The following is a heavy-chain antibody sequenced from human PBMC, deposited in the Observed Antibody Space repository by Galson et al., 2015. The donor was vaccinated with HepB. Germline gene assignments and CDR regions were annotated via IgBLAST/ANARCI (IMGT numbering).Heavy chain of an antibody. D-gene: IGHD6-13*01. V-gene: IGHV3-11*06. J-gene: IGHJ6*02. CDR1: GFTFSDYY. CDR2: ISSSSSYT. CDR3: ARDRVIAAAGSYYYYGMDV. Sequence: SLRLSCAASGFTFSDYYMSWIRQAPGKGLEWVSYISSSSSYTNYADSVKGRFTISRDNAKNSLYLQMNSLRAEDTAVYYCARDRVIAAAGSYYYYGMDVWGQGTTVTVSS.